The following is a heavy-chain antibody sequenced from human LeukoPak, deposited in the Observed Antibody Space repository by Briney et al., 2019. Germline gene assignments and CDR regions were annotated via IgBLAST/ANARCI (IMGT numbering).Heavy chain of an antibody. CDR2: IKQDGSET. CDR3: ASQPIYGPPPLAAFDI. Sequence: GGSLRLSCAASGFTFNNNWMTWGRQAPGMGLEWVANIKQDGSETYYVDSVKGRFTISRDNAKSTLYLQMNSLRAEDTALYYCASQPIYGPPPLAAFDIWGQGTMVTVSS. V-gene: IGHV3-7*01. CDR1: GFTFNNNW. D-gene: IGHD3-16*01. J-gene: IGHJ3*02.